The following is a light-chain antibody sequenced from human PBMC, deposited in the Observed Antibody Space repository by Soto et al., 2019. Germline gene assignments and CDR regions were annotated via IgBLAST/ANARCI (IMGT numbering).Light chain of an antibody. Sequence: DIQMTQSPSSLSASVGDRVTITCRASQSITTYLNWYQQKPGKAPRLLIYAESSLQSGVPSRFSGSGFGTDFTLTTSSLQPEDFATYYCQQSYTTPPTFGGGTKVEIK. V-gene: IGKV1-39*01. CDR3: QQSYTTPPT. CDR1: QSITTY. J-gene: IGKJ4*01. CDR2: AES.